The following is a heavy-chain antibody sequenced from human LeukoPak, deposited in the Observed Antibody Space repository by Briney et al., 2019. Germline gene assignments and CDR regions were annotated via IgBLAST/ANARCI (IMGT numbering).Heavy chain of an antibody. Sequence: SETLSLTCTVSGGSISSSSYYWGWIRQPPGKGLEWIGSIYYSGSTYYNPSLKSRVTISVDTSKNQFSLKLSSVTAADTAVYYCARDGGDYGDYFDYWGQGTLVTVSS. D-gene: IGHD4-17*01. CDR2: IYYSGST. V-gene: IGHV4-39*07. J-gene: IGHJ4*02. CDR3: ARDGGDYGDYFDY. CDR1: GGSISSSSYY.